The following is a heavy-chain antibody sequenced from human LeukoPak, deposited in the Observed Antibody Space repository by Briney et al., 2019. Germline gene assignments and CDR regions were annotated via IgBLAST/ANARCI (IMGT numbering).Heavy chain of an antibody. V-gene: IGHV4-59*01. J-gene: IGHJ4*02. D-gene: IGHD3-16*01. CDR2: IYYSGST. CDR1: GGSISSYY. CDR3: ASFGGPFDY. Sequence: SETLSLTCTVSGGSISSYYWSWIRQPPGKGLEWIGYIYYSGSTNYNPSLKSRVTISVDTSKNQFSLKLSSVTAADTAVYYYASFGGPFDYWGQGTLVTVSS.